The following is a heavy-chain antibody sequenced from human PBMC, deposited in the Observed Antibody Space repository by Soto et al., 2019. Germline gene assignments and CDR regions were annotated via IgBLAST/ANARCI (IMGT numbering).Heavy chain of an antibody. D-gene: IGHD6-13*01. Sequence: SETLSLTCTVSGGSISSSSYYWGWIRQPPGKGLEWIGSIYYSGSTYYNPSLKSRVTISVDTSKNQFSLKLSSVTAADTAVYYCARQGIFLSVDYWGQGTLVTVSS. CDR1: GGSISSSSYY. J-gene: IGHJ4*02. CDR3: ARQGIFLSVDY. CDR2: IYYSGST. V-gene: IGHV4-39*01.